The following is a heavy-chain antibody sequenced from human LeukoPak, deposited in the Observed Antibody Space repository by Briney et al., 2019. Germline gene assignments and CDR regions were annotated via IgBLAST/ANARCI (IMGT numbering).Heavy chain of an antibody. CDR1: GFTFSSYA. V-gene: IGHV3-23*01. D-gene: IGHD3-22*01. Sequence: PGGSLRLSCAASGFTFSSYAMSWVRQAPGKGLEWVSAISGSGGSTYYADSVKGRFTISRDNSKNTLYLQMNSLRAEDTAVYYCAKAPPDYYYDSSGYYYHFLDYWGQGTLVTVSS. CDR2: ISGSGGST. J-gene: IGHJ4*02. CDR3: AKAPPDYYYDSSGYYYHFLDY.